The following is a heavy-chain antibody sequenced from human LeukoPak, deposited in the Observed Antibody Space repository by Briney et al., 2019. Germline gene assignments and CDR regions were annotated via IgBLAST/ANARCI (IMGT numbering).Heavy chain of an antibody. V-gene: IGHV1-18*01. J-gene: IGHJ4*02. CDR2: ISAYNGNT. CDR1: GYTFTSYG. D-gene: IGHD6-13*01. CDR3: AREFRAAADTYYFDY. Sequence: GASVKVSCKASGYTFTSYGISWVRQAPGQGLEWMGWISAYNGNTNYAQKLQGRVTMTTDTSTSTAYMELRSLRSDDTAVYYCAREFRAAADTYYFDYWGQGTLVTVSS.